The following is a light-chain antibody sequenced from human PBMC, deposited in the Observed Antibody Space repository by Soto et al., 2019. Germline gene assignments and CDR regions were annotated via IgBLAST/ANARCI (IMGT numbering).Light chain of an antibody. J-gene: IGKJ1*01. CDR3: QQYNTCLTWT. CDR2: YAS. CDR1: QSVSMW. Sequence: TQMTQSPSTLSASVGDRVTITCRASQSVSMWLAWYQQKPGKAPRLLIYYASNLESGVPSRFSGSRSRTEFTLTITSLQAEDASTYYCQQYNTCLTWTFGQGTKVEIK. V-gene: IGKV1-5*01.